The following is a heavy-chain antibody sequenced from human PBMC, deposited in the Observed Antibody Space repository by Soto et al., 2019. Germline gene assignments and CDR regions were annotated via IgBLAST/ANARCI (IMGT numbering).Heavy chain of an antibody. CDR2: IYPADSDT. Sequence: PGESLKISCKGSGYNFATDWIGWVRQMPGKGLECMGIIYPADSDTRYSPSFQGQVTISADKSISTVYLQWSSLKASDTAMYYCARHIVDTSMTASFNYWGQGTQVTVSS. CDR1: GYNFATDW. V-gene: IGHV5-51*01. CDR3: ARHIVDTSMTASFNY. J-gene: IGHJ4*02. D-gene: IGHD5-18*01.